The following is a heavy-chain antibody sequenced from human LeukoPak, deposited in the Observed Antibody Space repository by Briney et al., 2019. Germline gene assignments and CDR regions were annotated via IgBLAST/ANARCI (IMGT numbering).Heavy chain of an antibody. D-gene: IGHD2-2*02. CDR3: ARAYTGFEAFDC. CDR2: INPNSGGT. CDR1: GYTFTDYY. V-gene: IGHV1-2*02. Sequence: ASVKVSCKASGYTFTDYYVHWVRQAPGQGLEWMGWINPNSGGTNYAQKFQGRVTMTRDTSISTAYMELSRLTSDDTAVFYCARAYTGFEAFDCWGQGTLVTVSS. J-gene: IGHJ4*02.